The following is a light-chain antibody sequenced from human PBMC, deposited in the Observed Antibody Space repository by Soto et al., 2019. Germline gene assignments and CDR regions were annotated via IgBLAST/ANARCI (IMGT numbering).Light chain of an antibody. Sequence: QLVLTQPPSASASLGASVTLTCTLSSGYSNYKVDWYQQRPGKGPRFVMRVGTGGIAGSKGDGIPDRFSVLGSGLNRYLTIKNIQEEDESDYHCGADHGSGSNSVVFGGGTKLTVL. CDR1: SGYSNYK. V-gene: IGLV9-49*01. CDR3: GADHGSGSNSVV. CDR2: VGTGGIAG. J-gene: IGLJ2*01.